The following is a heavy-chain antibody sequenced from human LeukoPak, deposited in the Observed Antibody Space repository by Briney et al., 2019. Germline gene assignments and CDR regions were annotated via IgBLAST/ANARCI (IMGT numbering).Heavy chain of an antibody. J-gene: IGHJ4*02. Sequence: ASVTVSCKASGYTFTSYDINWVRQAPGQGLEWMGWINPNSGGTNYAQKFQGRVTMTRDTSISTAYMELSRLRSDDTAVYYCARVKFDYWGQGTLVTVSS. V-gene: IGHV1-2*02. CDR1: GYTFTSYD. CDR2: INPNSGGT. CDR3: ARVKFDY.